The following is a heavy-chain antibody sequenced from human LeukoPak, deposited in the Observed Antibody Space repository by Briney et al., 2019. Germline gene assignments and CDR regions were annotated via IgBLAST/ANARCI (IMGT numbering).Heavy chain of an antibody. Sequence: ASVKVSCKASGYTFTSYGISWVRQAPGQGLEWMGWSSAYNGNTNYAQKLQGRVTMTTDTSTSTAYMELRSLRSDDTAVYYCAREREGLRFLEDTLGAFDIWGQGTMVTVSS. CDR3: AREREGLRFLEDTLGAFDI. D-gene: IGHD3-3*01. J-gene: IGHJ3*02. CDR1: GYTFTSYG. CDR2: SSAYNGNT. V-gene: IGHV1-18*01.